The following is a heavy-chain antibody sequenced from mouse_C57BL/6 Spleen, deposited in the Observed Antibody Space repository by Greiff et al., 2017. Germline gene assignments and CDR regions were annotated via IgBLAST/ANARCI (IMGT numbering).Heavy chain of an antibody. V-gene: IGHV1-66*01. J-gene: IGHJ4*01. CDR2: IYPGSGNT. D-gene: IGHD3-3*01. CDR1: GYSFTSYY. Sequence: QVQLQQSGPELVKPGASVKISCKASGYSFTSYYIHWVKQRPGQGLEWIGWIYPGSGNTKYNEKFKGKATLTEDTSSSTAYMQLSSLTSEDSAVYYGGGDGEDYYAMDYWGQGTSVTVSS. CDR3: GGDGEDYYAMDY.